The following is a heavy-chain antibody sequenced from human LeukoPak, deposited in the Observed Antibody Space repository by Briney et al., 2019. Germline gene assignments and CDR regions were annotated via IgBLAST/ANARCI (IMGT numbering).Heavy chain of an antibody. CDR3: ARGRDGYKPYYFDY. Sequence: SETLSLTCTVSGGSISSYYWSWIRQPPGKGLEWIGYIYYSGSTNYNPSLKSRVTISVDTSKNQFSLKLSSVTAADTAVYYCARGRDGYKPYYFDYWGQGTLVTVSS. CDR1: GGSISSYY. CDR2: IYYSGST. J-gene: IGHJ4*02. V-gene: IGHV4-59*01. D-gene: IGHD5-24*01.